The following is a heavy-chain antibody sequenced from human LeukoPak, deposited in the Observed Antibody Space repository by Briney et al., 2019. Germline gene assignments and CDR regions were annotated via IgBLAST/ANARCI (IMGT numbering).Heavy chain of an antibody. V-gene: IGHV3-30*18. CDR1: GFTFRSYG. CDR2: ISYDGSNK. D-gene: IGHD2/OR15-2a*01. Sequence: PGGSLKLSCEASGFTFRSYGMHWVRQASGKGLEWVAVISYDGSNKYYVDSVKGRFAISRDNSKITLYLQMDSLRAEDTAVYYCAKDETKVRNVYYLGGMENWGQGTLVTVSS. CDR3: AKDETKVRNVYYLGGMEN. J-gene: IGHJ4*02.